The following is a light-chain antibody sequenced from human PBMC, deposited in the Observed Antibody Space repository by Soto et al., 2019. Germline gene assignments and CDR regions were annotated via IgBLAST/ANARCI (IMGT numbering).Light chain of an antibody. V-gene: IGLV2-14*03. J-gene: IGLJ2*01. CDR1: SGDVGGYNF. Sequence: QSALTQPASVSGSPGQSITISCAGTSGDVGGYNFVSWYQQHPGKAPKLVLYNINDRPSGVSDRFSGSKSGNTASLTISGFQAEDEADYYCSSYTSSSTVVFGGGTKVTVL. CDR3: SSYTSSSTVV. CDR2: NIN.